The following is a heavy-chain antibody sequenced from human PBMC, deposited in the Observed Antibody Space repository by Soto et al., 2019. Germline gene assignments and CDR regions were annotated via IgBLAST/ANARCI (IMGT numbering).Heavy chain of an antibody. CDR1: GGSISSGDYY. CDR3: ARAGPMVDRNAFDI. D-gene: IGHD2-8*01. CDR2: IYYSGST. Sequence: QVQLQESGPGLVKPSQTLSLTCTVSGGSISSGDYYWSWIRQPPGKGLEWIGYIYYSGSTNYNPSLKSRVTISVDTSKNQFPLKLSSVTAADTAVYYCARAGPMVDRNAFDIWGQGTMVTVSS. J-gene: IGHJ3*02. V-gene: IGHV4-30-4*01.